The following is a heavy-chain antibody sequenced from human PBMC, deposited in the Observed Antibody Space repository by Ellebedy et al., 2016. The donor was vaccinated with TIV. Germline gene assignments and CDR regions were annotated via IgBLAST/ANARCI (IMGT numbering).Heavy chain of an antibody. CDR3: ARDGAAGAIFGVPIGQLHGMDV. CDR2: IYYSGRT. Sequence: SETLSLXCTVSRGSITSGGYYWSWVRQHPGKGLEWIGCIYYSGRTYYNPSLDSRLSISLYTSRNQFSLKLASVTAADTAVYFCARDGAAGAIFGVPIGQLHGMDVWGQGTTVTVSS. J-gene: IGHJ6*02. CDR1: RGSITSGGYY. V-gene: IGHV4-31*03. D-gene: IGHD3-3*02.